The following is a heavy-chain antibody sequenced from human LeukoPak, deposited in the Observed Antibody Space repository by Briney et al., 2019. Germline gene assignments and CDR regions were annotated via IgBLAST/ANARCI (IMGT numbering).Heavy chain of an antibody. Sequence: GASVKVSCKASGYTFTGYYMHWVRQAPGRGLEWMGWINPNSGGTNYAQKFQGRVTMTRDTSISTAYMELSRLRSDDTAVYYCARERDWNTGYFDLWGRGTLVTVSS. CDR3: ARERDWNTGYFDL. CDR1: GYTFTGYY. V-gene: IGHV1-2*02. D-gene: IGHD1/OR15-1a*01. J-gene: IGHJ2*01. CDR2: INPNSGGT.